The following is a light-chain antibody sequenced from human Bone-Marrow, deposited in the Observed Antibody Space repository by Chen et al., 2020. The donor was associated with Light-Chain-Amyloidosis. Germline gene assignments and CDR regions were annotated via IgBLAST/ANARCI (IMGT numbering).Light chain of an antibody. Sequence: QSALTQPRSVSGSPGQSITISCTGTSSDVGGYNDVSWYQQHPGKAPRLIIYDVTKRPSGVPDRFSGSKSGNTASLTISGLQAEDEADYYCCSFVGSYIIWVFGEGTKLTVL. V-gene: IGLV2-11*01. CDR3: CSFVGSYIIWV. CDR1: SSDVGGYND. J-gene: IGLJ3*02. CDR2: DVT.